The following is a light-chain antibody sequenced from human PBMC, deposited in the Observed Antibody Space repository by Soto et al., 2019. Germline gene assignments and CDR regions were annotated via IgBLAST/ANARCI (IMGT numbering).Light chain of an antibody. CDR1: QSINSE. J-gene: IGKJ2*01. CDR3: QRGHNWPLT. V-gene: IGKV3-15*01. Sequence: EIVMTQSPATLSLSPGERAALSCRASQSINSELAWYQQKPGQPPRLLIYGASTRATGVPARFTGSESGSEFTLTISGLQSEDFAVYYCQRGHNWPLTFGQGTLLEI. CDR2: GAS.